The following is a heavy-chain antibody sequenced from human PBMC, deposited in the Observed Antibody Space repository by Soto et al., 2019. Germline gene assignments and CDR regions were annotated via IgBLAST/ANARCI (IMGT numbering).Heavy chain of an antibody. J-gene: IGHJ6*02. CDR2: INHSGST. V-gene: IGHV4-34*01. CDR1: GGSFSGYY. CDR3: ARGVGRGYSYGLNVYYYYYGMDV. Sequence: SETLSLTCAVYGGSFSGYYWSWIRQPPGKGLEWIGEINHSGSTNYNPSLKSRVTISVDTSKNQFSLKLSSVTAADTDVYYCARGVGRGYSYGLNVYYYYYGMDVWGQGTTVTVSS. D-gene: IGHD5-18*01.